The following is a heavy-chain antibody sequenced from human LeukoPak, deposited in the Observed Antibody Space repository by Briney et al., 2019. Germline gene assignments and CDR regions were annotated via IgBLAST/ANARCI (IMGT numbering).Heavy chain of an antibody. CDR1: GGSIGDYH. CDR2: IDSSGST. CDR3: SRQNAFDI. J-gene: IGHJ3*02. Sequence: SETLSLTCTVSGGSIGDYHWNWIRQPAGKGLEWIGRIDSSGSTNYNPSLINRVTMSVDTSKNQFSLKLTSLTAADTAVYYCSRQNAFDIWGQGKMVTASS. V-gene: IGHV4-4*07.